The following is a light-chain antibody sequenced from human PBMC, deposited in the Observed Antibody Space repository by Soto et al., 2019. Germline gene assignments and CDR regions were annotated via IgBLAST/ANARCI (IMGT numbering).Light chain of an antibody. V-gene: IGLV1-44*01. CDR1: SSNIGSYT. J-gene: IGLJ1*01. CDR3: AAWDDSLNGYV. Sequence: QSVLIQPPSASGTPGQRVTVSCSGGSSNIGSYTVNWYQQLPGAAPKLLIYSNSQRPSGVPDRFSASKSGTSASLAISGLQSDDEAEYYCAAWDDSLNGYVLGPGTKLTVL. CDR2: SNS.